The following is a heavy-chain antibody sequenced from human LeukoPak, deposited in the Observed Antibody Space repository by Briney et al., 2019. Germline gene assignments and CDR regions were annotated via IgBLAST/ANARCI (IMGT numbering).Heavy chain of an antibody. CDR3: AGTSAYYYDSSGYYGLHAFDI. Sequence: GGSLRLSCAASGFTFSDYYMSWIRQAPGKGLKWVSYISSSSSYTNYADSVKGRFTISRDNAKNSLYLQMNSLRAEDTAVYYCAGTSAYYYDSSGYYGLHAFDIWGQGTMVTVSS. CDR2: ISSSSSYT. J-gene: IGHJ3*02. D-gene: IGHD3-22*01. V-gene: IGHV3-11*06. CDR1: GFTFSDYY.